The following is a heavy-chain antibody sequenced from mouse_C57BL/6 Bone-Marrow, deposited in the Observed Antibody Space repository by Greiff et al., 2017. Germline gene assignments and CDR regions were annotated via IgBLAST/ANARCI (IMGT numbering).Heavy chain of an antibody. J-gene: IGHJ3*01. CDR2: ISSGSSTI. Sequence: VQRVESGGGLVKPGGSLKLSCAASGFTFSDYGMHWVRQAPEKGLEWVAYISSGSSTIYYADTVKGRFTISRDNAKNTLFLQMTSLRSEDTAMYYCARGIYGNYDAYWGQGTLVTVSA. V-gene: IGHV5-17*01. CDR1: GFTFSDYG. D-gene: IGHD2-1*01. CDR3: ARGIYGNYDAY.